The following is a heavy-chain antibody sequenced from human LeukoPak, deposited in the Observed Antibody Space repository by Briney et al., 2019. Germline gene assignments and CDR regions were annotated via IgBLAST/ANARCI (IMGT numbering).Heavy chain of an antibody. J-gene: IGHJ4*02. CDR1: GFTVSSNY. Sequence: GGSLRLSCAASGFTVSSNYMSWVRQAPGKGLEWVSVIYSGGSTYYADSVKGRFTIPTHNSKNTPYLQMNCLRAEDRAVYYCCSRSCDYGIDFWGQGTVVTVSS. CDR3: CSRSCDYGIDF. CDR2: IYSGGST. V-gene: IGHV3-53*04. D-gene: IGHD4-17*01.